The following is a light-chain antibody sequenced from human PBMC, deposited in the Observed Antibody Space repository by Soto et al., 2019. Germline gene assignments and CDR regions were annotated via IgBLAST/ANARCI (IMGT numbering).Light chain of an antibody. V-gene: IGKV3-11*01. CDR3: QQRSDWLT. CDR2: DAS. J-gene: IGKJ4*01. CDR1: QSVSNY. Sequence: EIVLPQSHGTLSLSPGASSTLSRRASQSVSNYLAWYQQNPGQSPRLLIYDASYRATGVPARFSGGGSGTDFTLSISSLEPEDFAVYYCQQRSDWLTFGGGTKVAIK.